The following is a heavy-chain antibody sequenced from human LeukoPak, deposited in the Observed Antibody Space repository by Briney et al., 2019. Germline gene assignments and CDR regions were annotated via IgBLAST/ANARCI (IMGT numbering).Heavy chain of an antibody. J-gene: IGHJ4*02. V-gene: IGHV4-59*01. CDR1: GDSISSYY. Sequence: SETLSLTCTVSGDSISSYYWGWIRQPPGKGLEWIGYIYYSGTTNYNPSLKSRVTISVDTSKNQFSLNLTSVTAADTAVYYCARGTLYSSGWYFDYWGQGNLVTVSS. CDR3: ARGTLYSSGWYFDY. D-gene: IGHD6-19*01. CDR2: IYYSGTT.